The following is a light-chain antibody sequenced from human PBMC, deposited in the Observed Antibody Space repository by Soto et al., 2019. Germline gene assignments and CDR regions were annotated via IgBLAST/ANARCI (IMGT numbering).Light chain of an antibody. CDR3: QQYNSFPWT. CDR1: QSISTW. Sequence: DIQMTQSPSALSASVGDSVTITCRASQSISTWLAWYQQKPGKAPNLLIYTASSLESGVPSTFSGSGSGTEFTLTIHSLQPDDFATYYCQQYNSFPWTFGQGTKVEIK. V-gene: IGKV1-5*03. CDR2: TAS. J-gene: IGKJ1*01.